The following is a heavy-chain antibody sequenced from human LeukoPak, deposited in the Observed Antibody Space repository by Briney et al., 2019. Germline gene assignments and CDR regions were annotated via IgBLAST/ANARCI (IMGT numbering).Heavy chain of an antibody. CDR2: ISFDGNNQ. J-gene: IGHJ4*02. D-gene: IGHD3-10*01. Sequence: HPGGSLRLSCAASGFTFVSYSMHWVRQAPGKGLEWVALISFDGNNQYYADSVKDRFTISRDNSKNTLYLQMNSLRVEDTAVYYCCGDFDYWGQGTLVTVSS. CDR3: CGDFDY. CDR1: GFTFVSYS. V-gene: IGHV3-30-3*01.